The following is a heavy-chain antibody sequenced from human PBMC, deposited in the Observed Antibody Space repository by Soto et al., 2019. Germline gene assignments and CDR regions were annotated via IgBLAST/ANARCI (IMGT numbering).Heavy chain of an antibody. Sequence: QVQLVESGGGVVQPGRSLRLSCAASGFTFSSYGMHWVRQAPGKGLEWVAFIWYDGSNKYYADSVKGRFTISRDNSKHTLYLQMNSLRAEDTAVYYCARSPYSSSWSLFDYWGQGTLVTVSS. J-gene: IGHJ4*02. V-gene: IGHV3-33*01. CDR1: GFTFSSYG. CDR2: IWYDGSNK. D-gene: IGHD6-13*01. CDR3: ARSPYSSSWSLFDY.